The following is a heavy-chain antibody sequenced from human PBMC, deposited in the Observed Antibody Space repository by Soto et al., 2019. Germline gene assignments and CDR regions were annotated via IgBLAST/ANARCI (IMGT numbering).Heavy chain of an antibody. Sequence: SETLSLTCTVSGGSISSSSYYWGWIRQPPGKGLEWIGSIYYSGSTYYNPSLKSRVTISVDTSKNQFSLKLSSVTAADTAVYYCATRFWSGYSDYWGQGTLVTVSS. V-gene: IGHV4-39*01. CDR2: IYYSGST. J-gene: IGHJ4*02. CDR1: GGSISSSSYY. D-gene: IGHD3-3*01. CDR3: ATRFWSGYSDY.